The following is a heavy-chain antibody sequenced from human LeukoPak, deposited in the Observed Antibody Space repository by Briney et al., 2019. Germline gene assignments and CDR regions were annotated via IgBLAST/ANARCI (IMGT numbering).Heavy chain of an antibody. D-gene: IGHD4-17*01. CDR2: IIPIFGTA. CDR3: ARGSRDYGDYSGRIDY. Sequence: SVKVSCKASGGTFSSYAISWVRQAPGQGLEWMGGIIPIFGTASYAQKFQGRVTITADESTSTAYMELSSLRSEDTAVYYCARGSRDYGDYSGRIDYWGQGTLVTVSS. CDR1: GGTFSSYA. J-gene: IGHJ4*02. V-gene: IGHV1-69*13.